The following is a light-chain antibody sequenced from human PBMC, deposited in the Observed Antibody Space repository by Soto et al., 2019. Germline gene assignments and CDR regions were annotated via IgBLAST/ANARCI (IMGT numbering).Light chain of an antibody. V-gene: IGKV1-5*03. CDR2: NAS. CDR1: QSISSW. Sequence: DIQMTQSPSTLSASVGDRVTITCRASQSISSWLAWYQQKPGKAPKLLIYNASSIESVIPSRFSGSGSGTEFTLTISSLEPDDFAAYYCQQYGSLGTFGQGTKVDIK. J-gene: IGKJ1*01. CDR3: QQYGSLGT.